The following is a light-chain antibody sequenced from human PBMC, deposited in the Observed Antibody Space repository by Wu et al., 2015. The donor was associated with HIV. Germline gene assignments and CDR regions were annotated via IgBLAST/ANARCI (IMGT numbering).Light chain of an antibody. CDR3: QQYGSSPWT. CDR2: AAS. Sequence: DIQMTQSPSSLSASVGDRVTITCRASQSISSYLNWYQQKPGKAPKLLIYAASSLQSGVPSRFSGSGSGTDFTLTISRLEPEDSAVYYCQQYGSSPWTFGQGTKVEIK. CDR1: QSISSY. V-gene: IGKV1-39*01. J-gene: IGKJ1*01.